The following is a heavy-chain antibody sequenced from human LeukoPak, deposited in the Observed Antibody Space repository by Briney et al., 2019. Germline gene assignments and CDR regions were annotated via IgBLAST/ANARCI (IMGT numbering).Heavy chain of an antibody. J-gene: IGHJ6*02. CDR1: GFTFSSYA. CDR3: ASPSTNVLRFLEWLSENYYGMDV. V-gene: IGHV3-30-3*01. CDR2: ISYDGSNK. Sequence: GGSLRLSCAASGFTFSSYAMHWVRQAPGKGLEWVAVISYDGSNKYYADSVKGRFTISRDNSKNTLYLQMNSLRVEDTAVYYCASPSTNVLRFLEWLSENYYGMDVWGQGATVTVSS. D-gene: IGHD3-3*01.